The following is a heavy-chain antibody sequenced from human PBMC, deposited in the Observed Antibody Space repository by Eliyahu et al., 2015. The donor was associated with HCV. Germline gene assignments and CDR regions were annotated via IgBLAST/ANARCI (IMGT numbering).Heavy chain of an antibody. V-gene: IGHV4-39*01. Sequence: QLQLQESGPGLVKPSETLSXTXTVXGGSISSSSYYWGWIRQPPGKGLXWIGSIYYSGSTYYNPSLKSRVTISVDTSKNQFSLKLSSVTAADTAVYYCASWGAGYFDYWGQGTLVTVSS. J-gene: IGHJ4*02. CDR3: ASWGAGYFDY. CDR1: GGSISSSSYY. D-gene: IGHD7-27*01. CDR2: IYYSGST.